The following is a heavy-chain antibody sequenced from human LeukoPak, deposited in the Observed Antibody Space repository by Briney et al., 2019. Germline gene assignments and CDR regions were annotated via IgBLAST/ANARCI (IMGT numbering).Heavy chain of an antibody. J-gene: IGHJ4*02. CDR2: ISGSGDRT. V-gene: IGHV3-23*01. Sequence: SGGSLRLSCAAPGITLRSYAMSWVRQAPGKGLEWVSAISGSGDRTYHADSVKGRFTVSRDTSKNTLFLQMNSLRAEDTAVYYCAKLLRGVVVPYFDYWGQGTLVTVSS. D-gene: IGHD3-10*01. CDR3: AKLLRGVVVPYFDY. CDR1: GITLRSYA.